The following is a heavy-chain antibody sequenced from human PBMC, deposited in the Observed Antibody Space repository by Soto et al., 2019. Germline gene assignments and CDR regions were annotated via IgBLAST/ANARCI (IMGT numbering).Heavy chain of an antibody. CDR2: MSYDASDK. CDR3: ARALYYDSSGTSSGVDV. V-gene: IGHV3-30-3*01. J-gene: IGHJ6*02. Sequence: QVQLVESGGGVVQPGRSLRLSCAASGFTFLSHAMHWVRQAPGKGLEWVAVMSYDASDKYYSDSLKGRFTISRDNSKNTLYLQMNSLRVEDTAVYYCARALYYDSSGTSSGVDVWGQGTTVTVSS. CDR1: GFTFLSHA. D-gene: IGHD3-22*01.